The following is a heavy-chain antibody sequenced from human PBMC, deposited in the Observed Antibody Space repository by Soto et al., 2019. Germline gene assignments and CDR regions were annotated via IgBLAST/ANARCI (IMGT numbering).Heavy chain of an antibody. V-gene: IGHV4-34*01. J-gene: IGHJ5*02. D-gene: IGHD2-2*03. Sequence: SETLCLPCAVYGGSFSGYYWSWIRQPPGKGLEWIGEINHSGSTNYNPSLKSRVTISVDTSKNQFSLKLSSVTAADTAVYYCATTGYCSSTSCFSNWFDPWGQGTLVTVSS. CDR1: GGSFSGYY. CDR3: ATTGYCSSTSCFSNWFDP. CDR2: INHSGST.